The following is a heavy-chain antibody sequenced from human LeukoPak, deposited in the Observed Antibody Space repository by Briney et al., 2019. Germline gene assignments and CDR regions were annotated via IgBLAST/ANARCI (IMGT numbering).Heavy chain of an antibody. V-gene: IGHV3-23*01. J-gene: IGHJ4*02. D-gene: IGHD7-27*01. CDR3: AKKVPANWGSYFDY. Sequence: GGSLRLSCAASGFTLSSYAMSWVRQAPGKGLEWVSAISGSGDSTYSTDSVKGRFTISRDNSKNTLYLQMNSLRAEDTAVYYCAKKVPANWGSYFDYWGQGTLVTASS. CDR2: ISGSGDST. CDR1: GFTLSSYA.